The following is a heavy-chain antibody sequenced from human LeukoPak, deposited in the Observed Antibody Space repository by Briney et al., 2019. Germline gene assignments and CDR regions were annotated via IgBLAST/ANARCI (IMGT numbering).Heavy chain of an antibody. V-gene: IGHV3-30*04. D-gene: IGHD4-23*01. CDR2: ISYDGSRE. CDR1: GFTFSSYA. J-gene: IGHJ4*02. Sequence: GGSLRLSCAASGFTFSSYAMHWVRQAPGKGLVGVAVISYDGSREYYADSVKGRFTIPRDNSKNTLHLQMNSLGDEDSAVYYCARAGKGFANYWGQGTLVTVSS. CDR3: ARAGKGFANY.